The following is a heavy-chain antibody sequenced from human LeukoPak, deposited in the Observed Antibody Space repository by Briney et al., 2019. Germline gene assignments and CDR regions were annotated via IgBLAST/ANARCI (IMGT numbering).Heavy chain of an antibody. D-gene: IGHD6-6*01. J-gene: IGHJ5*02. Sequence: GGSLRLSCAASGFTFSSYSMNWVRQAPGKGLEWVSYISSSSTIYYADSVKGRFTISRDNAKNSLYLQMNSLRAEDTAVYYCARGSYSSSALLDPWGQGTLVTVSS. V-gene: IGHV3-48*01. CDR1: GFTFSSYS. CDR2: ISSSSTI. CDR3: ARGSYSSSALLDP.